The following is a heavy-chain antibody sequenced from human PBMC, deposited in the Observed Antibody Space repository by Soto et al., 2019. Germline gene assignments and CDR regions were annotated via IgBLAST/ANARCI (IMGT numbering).Heavy chain of an antibody. V-gene: IGHV1-18*01. J-gene: IGHJ6*02. Sequence: ASVKVSCKASGYTFTSYGISWVRQAPGQGLEWMGWISAYNGNTNYAQKFQGRVTMTTDTSTSTAYMELRSLRSDDTAVYYCAGCHNDCYTHYYYGTDVWGQGATVTVSS. CDR1: GYTFTSYG. D-gene: IGHD2-2*02. CDR2: ISAYNGNT. CDR3: AGCHNDCYTHYYYGTDV.